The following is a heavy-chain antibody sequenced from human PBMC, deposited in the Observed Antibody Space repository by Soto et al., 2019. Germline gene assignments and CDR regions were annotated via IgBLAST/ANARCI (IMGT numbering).Heavy chain of an antibody. Sequence: QVQLVQSGAEVKKPGSSVKVSCKASGGTFSSYAISWVRQAPGQGLEWMGGIIPIFGTANYAQKFQGRVTITADESTSTAYMELSSLRSEDTAVYYCARRPPAYSSGWYYFDYWGQGPLLTVSS. CDR2: IIPIFGTA. CDR1: GGTFSSYA. D-gene: IGHD6-19*01. CDR3: ARRPPAYSSGWYYFDY. V-gene: IGHV1-69*01. J-gene: IGHJ4*02.